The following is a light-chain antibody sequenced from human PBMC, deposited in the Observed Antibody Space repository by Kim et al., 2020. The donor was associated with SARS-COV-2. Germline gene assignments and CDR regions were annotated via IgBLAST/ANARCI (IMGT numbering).Light chain of an antibody. V-gene: IGKV3-20*01. CDR3: QQYHNSRT. CDR1: QSVSSSY. Sequence: VSPGDRATRSCRASQSVSSSYLAWYQQKPGQAPRLLIYGASSRATGIPDRFSGSGSGTDFTLTISRLEPEDFAVYYCQQYHNSRTFGQGTKVDIK. CDR2: GAS. J-gene: IGKJ1*01.